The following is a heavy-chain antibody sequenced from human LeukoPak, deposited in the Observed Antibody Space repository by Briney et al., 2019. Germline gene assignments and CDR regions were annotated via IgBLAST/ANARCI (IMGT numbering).Heavy chain of an antibody. CDR1: GFTFSDYY. Sequence: PGGSLRLSCVASGFTFSDYYMSWIRQAPGKGLEWVSYISSSGRTIYDADSVKGRFTISRDNAKNSLYLQMNSLRAEDTAVYYCARGVYSYAFSDYMDVWGKGTTVTISS. J-gene: IGHJ6*03. CDR2: ISSSGRTI. D-gene: IGHD2-8*01. V-gene: IGHV3-11*04. CDR3: ARGVYSYAFSDYMDV.